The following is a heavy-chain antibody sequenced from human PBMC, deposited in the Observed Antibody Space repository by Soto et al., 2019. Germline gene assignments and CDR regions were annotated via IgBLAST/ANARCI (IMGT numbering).Heavy chain of an antibody. J-gene: IGHJ6*03. Sequence: GESLKISCKGSGYSFTSYWIGWVLQMPGRGLEWMGIIYPGDSDTRYSPSFQGQVTISADKSISTAYLQWSSLKASDTAMYYCARHHYDFWSGYSPNYYYYYMDVWGKGTTVTGSS. CDR3: ARHHYDFWSGYSPNYYYYYMDV. CDR1: GYSFTSYW. V-gene: IGHV5-51*01. D-gene: IGHD3-3*01. CDR2: IYPGDSDT.